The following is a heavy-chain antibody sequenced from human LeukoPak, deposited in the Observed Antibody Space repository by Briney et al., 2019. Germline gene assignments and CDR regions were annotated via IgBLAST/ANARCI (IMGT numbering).Heavy chain of an antibody. V-gene: IGHV3-21*01. Sequence: GGSLRLSCAASGFTFSSYSMNWVRQAPGKGLEWVSSISSSSSYIYYADSVKGRFTISRDNAKDSLYLQMNSLRAEDTAVYYCARGSPGLWFDYLDYWGQGTLVTVSS. CDR1: GFTFSSYS. D-gene: IGHD3-10*01. J-gene: IGHJ4*02. CDR3: ARGSPGLWFDYLDY. CDR2: ISSSSSYI.